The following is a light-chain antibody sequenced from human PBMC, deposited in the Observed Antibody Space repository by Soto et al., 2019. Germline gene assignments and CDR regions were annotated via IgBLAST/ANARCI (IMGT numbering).Light chain of an antibody. CDR3: QQRSNWPPIT. V-gene: IGKV3-11*01. CDR1: QSVGSY. J-gene: IGKJ5*01. Sequence: EIVLTQSPATLSLSPGERATLSCRASQSVGSYLAWYQQKPGQAPRLLIYDASNRATGIPARFSGSGSGTDFTLPISSLEPKDFAVYYCQQRSNWPPITFGQGTRLEIK. CDR2: DAS.